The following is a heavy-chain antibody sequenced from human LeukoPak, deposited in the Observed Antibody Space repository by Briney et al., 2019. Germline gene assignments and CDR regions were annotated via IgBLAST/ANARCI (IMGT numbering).Heavy chain of an antibody. Sequence: GGSLRLSCAASGFTFSSYGMSWVRQAPGKGLEWMAFIRFDGNNKYYADSVKGRFTISRDSSKNTLYLQMNSLRTDDTAVYYCAKDFGTYSYYYMDVWGKGTTVTISS. CDR3: AKDFGTYSYYYMDV. D-gene: IGHD3-3*01. V-gene: IGHV3-30*02. CDR2: IRFDGNNK. CDR1: GFTFSSYG. J-gene: IGHJ6*03.